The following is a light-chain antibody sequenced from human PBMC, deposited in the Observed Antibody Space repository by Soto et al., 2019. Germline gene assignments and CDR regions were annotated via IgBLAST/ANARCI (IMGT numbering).Light chain of an antibody. CDR2: DVS. J-gene: IGLJ1*01. CDR1: SSDIGGYKY. V-gene: IGLV2-14*01. CDR3: SSYTGGSTYV. Sequence: QSVLTQPASVSGSHGQSVTISCTGTSSDIGGYKYVSWYQQHPGKAPKLMIYDVSNRPSGVSNRLSGSKSGNTATLTISGLQGEDEAEYYCSSYTGGSTYVFGTGTKVTV.